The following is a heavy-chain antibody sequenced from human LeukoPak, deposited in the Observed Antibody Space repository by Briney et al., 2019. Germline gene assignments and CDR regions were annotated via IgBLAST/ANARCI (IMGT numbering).Heavy chain of an antibody. V-gene: IGHV3-23*01. Sequence: QPGGSLRLSCASSGFTFNTYVMTWVRQALGKGLEWVSAISGSGENTYYTDSVKGRFTVSRDNSKNTLYLQLNSLRAEDTAVYYCVKGGWLDYWGQGALVTVSS. J-gene: IGHJ4*02. CDR3: VKGGWLDY. CDR1: GFTFNTYV. D-gene: IGHD5-12*01. CDR2: ISGSGENT.